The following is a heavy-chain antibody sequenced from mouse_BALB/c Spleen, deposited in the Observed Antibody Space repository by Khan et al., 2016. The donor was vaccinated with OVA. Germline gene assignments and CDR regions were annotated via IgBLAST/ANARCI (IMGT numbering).Heavy chain of an antibody. CDR2: IDPANGNT. Sequence: EVKLMESGAELVKPGASVKLSCTASGFNIKDTYMHWVKQRPEQGLEWIGRIDPANGNTKYDPKFQGKATITADTSSNTAYLQLSSLTSEDTAVYYCARRGDFAWFAYWGQGTLVTVSA. J-gene: IGHJ3*01. CDR1: GFNIKDTY. V-gene: IGHV14-3*02. D-gene: IGHD3-3*01. CDR3: ARRGDFAWFAY.